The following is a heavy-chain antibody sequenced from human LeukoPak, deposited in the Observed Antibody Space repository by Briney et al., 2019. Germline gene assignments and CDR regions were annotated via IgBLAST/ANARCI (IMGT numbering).Heavy chain of an antibody. V-gene: IGHV1-18*01. CDR3: AREGIGGNPDY. D-gene: IGHD2-15*01. CDR2: ISGYNGNT. J-gene: IGHJ4*02. CDR1: GYTFTSYG. Sequence: ASVKVSCKASGYTFTSYGISWVCQAPGQGLERMGWISGYNGNTNYEQKLQSRVTMTTDTSTSTAYMELRSRRSDDTAVYYCAREGIGGNPDYWGQGTLVTVSS.